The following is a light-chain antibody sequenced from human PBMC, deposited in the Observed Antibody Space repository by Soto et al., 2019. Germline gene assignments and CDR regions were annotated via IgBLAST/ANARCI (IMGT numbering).Light chain of an antibody. J-gene: IGLJ3*02. CDR1: SGHSSFI. CDR3: ETWDDNTWV. CDR2: LEGDGSY. V-gene: IGLV4-60*02. Sequence: QHVLTQSSSASASLGSSVKLTCTLSSGHSSFIIAWHQQQPGKAPRFLMKLEGDGSYDKGSGVPDRFSGSSSGADRYLTISNLQFEDEADYYCETWDDNTWVFGGGTKLTVL.